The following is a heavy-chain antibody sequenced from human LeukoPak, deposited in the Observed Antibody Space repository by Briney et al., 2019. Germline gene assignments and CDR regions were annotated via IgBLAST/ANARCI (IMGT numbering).Heavy chain of an antibody. Sequence: ASVKVSCKASGGTFNSYAISWVRQAPGQGLEWMGGIIPIFGTANYAQKFQGRVTITADKSTSTAYMELSSLRSEDTAVYYCARSYGDYGTDAFDIWGQGTMVTVSS. CDR2: IIPIFGTA. CDR3: ARSYGDYGTDAFDI. CDR1: GGTFNSYA. V-gene: IGHV1-69*06. J-gene: IGHJ3*02. D-gene: IGHD4-17*01.